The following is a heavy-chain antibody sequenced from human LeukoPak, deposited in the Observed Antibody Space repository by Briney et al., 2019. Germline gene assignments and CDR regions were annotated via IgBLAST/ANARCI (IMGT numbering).Heavy chain of an antibody. CDR3: ARAVGPLDY. V-gene: IGHV4-59*01. CDR1: GGSISSYY. Sequence: SETLSLTCTVSGGSISSYYWSWIRQPPGKGLEWIGYIYYSGSTNYNPSLKSRVTISVDTSKNQFSLKLSSVTAADTAVYYCARAVGPLDYWGQGTLVTVSS. J-gene: IGHJ4*02. CDR2: IYYSGST.